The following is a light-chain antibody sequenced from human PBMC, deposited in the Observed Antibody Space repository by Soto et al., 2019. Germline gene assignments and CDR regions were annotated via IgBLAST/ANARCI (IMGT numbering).Light chain of an antibody. J-gene: IGKJ5*01. Sequence: AIQVTQSPSSLSASVGDRVTITCRASQDIRGALAWYQQKPGKAPKLLIYDVSTLENEVPSRVSGSSSGTQFTLTISSLQPEDFETYYCQQFNSYPFTFGHGTRLEIK. V-gene: IGKV1-13*02. CDR1: QDIRGA. CDR2: DVS. CDR3: QQFNSYPFT.